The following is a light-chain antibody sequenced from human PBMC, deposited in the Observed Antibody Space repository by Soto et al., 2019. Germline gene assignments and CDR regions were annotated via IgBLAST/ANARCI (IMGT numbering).Light chain of an antibody. CDR2: DTS. V-gene: IGKV1-33*01. Sequence: ILMTQSPYSLSASLGDSVTITCRAIQFIRNHLAWYQQMPGKAPKLLIYDTSVLETGVPSRFSGSKSGTDFTFTISSLQPEDVATYYCQQYDNLPITFGQGTRLEIK. CDR3: QQYDNLPIT. J-gene: IGKJ5*01. CDR1: QFIRNH.